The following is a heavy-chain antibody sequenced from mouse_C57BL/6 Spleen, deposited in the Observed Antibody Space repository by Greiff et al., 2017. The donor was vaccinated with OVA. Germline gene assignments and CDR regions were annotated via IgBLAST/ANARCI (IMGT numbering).Heavy chain of an antibody. CDR3: AISVGTRENYFDY. Sequence: QVQLQQPGAELVRPGSSVKLSCKASGYTFTSYWMDWVKQRPGQGLEWIGNIYPSDSETHYNQKFKDKATLTVDKSSSTAYMQLSSLTSEDSAVYYCAISVGTRENYFDYWGQGTTLTVSS. CDR1: GYTFTSYW. J-gene: IGHJ2*01. V-gene: IGHV1-61*01. D-gene: IGHD4-1*01. CDR2: IYPSDSET.